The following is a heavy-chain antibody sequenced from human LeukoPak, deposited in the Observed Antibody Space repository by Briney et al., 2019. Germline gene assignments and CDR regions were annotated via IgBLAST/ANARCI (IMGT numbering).Heavy chain of an antibody. V-gene: IGHV1-69*05. CDR1: GGTFSSYA. J-gene: IGHJ6*03. D-gene: IGHD3-10*01. CDR3: ARLRITMVRGYYYYYMDV. Sequence: GASVKVSCKASGGTFSSYAISWVRQAPGQGLEWMGGIIPIFGTANYAQKFQGRVTMTRNTSISTAYMELSSLRSEDTAVYYCARLRITMVRGYYYYYMDVWGKGTTVTISS. CDR2: IIPIFGTA.